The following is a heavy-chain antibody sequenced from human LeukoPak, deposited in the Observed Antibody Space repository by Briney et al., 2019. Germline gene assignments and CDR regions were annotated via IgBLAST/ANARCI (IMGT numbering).Heavy chain of an antibody. CDR2: IYTSGST. CDR1: GYSISSGYY. D-gene: IGHD3-22*01. CDR3: ARLNYYYTSGPPLDY. V-gene: IGHV4-61*02. Sequence: SETLSLTCTVSGYSISSGYYWNWIRQPAGKGLEWIGRIYTSGSTNYNPSLKSRVTISLDTSKNHFSLKLTSVTAADTAVYYCARLNYYYTSGPPLDYWGQGTLVTVSS. J-gene: IGHJ4*02.